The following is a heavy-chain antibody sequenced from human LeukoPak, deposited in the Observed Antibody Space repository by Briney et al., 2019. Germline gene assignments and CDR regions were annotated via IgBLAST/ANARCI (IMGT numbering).Heavy chain of an antibody. CDR3: ARANGYDYFDY. D-gene: IGHD5-12*01. V-gene: IGHV4-34*01. CDR2: INHSGST. Sequence: PSETLSLTCAVYGGSYSGYYWSWIRQPPGKGLEWIGEINHSGSTNYNPSLKSRVTISVDTSKNQFSLKLSSVTAADTAVYYCARANGYDYFDYWGQGTLVTVSS. J-gene: IGHJ4*02. CDR1: GGSYSGYY.